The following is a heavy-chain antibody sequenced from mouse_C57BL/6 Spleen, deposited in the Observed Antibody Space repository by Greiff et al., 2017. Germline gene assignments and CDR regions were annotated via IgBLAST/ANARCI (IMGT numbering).Heavy chain of an antibody. Sequence: QVQLQQSGAELVKPGASVKLSCKASGYTFTSYWMQWVKQRPGQGLEWIGEIDPSDSYNNSNQKFKGKATLTVATSSSTAYMQRSSLTSADSAVYYCARGYGSSPSYAMDYWGQGTSVTVSS. V-gene: IGHV1-50*01. J-gene: IGHJ4*01. D-gene: IGHD1-1*01. CDR3: ARGYGSSPSYAMDY. CDR2: IDPSDSYN. CDR1: GYTFTSYW.